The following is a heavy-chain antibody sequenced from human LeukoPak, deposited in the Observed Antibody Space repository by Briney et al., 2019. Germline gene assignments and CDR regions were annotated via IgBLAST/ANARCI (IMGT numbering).Heavy chain of an antibody. Sequence: PGGSLRLSCAASGFTFSSYAMSWVRQAPGKGLEWVSAISGSGGSTYYAYSVKGRFTISRDNSKNTLYLQMNSLRAEDTAVYYCAKGRYDFWSGYPIDRYFDYWGQGTLVTASS. V-gene: IGHV3-23*01. CDR1: GFTFSSYA. J-gene: IGHJ4*02. CDR2: ISGSGGST. CDR3: AKGRYDFWSGYPIDRYFDY. D-gene: IGHD3-3*01.